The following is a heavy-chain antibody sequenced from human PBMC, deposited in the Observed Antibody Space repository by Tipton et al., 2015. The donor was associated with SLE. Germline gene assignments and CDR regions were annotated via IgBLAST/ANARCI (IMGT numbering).Heavy chain of an antibody. CDR2: IWYDGSNK. D-gene: IGHD7-27*01. CDR1: GFTFSSYG. J-gene: IGHJ2*01. Sequence: RSLRLSCAASGFTFSSYGMHWVRQAPGKGLEWVAVIWYDGSNKYYADSVKGRFTISRDNSKETLYLQMNSLRAEDTAVYYCAREMGIGTDWYFDLWGRGTLVTVSS. CDR3: AREMGIGTDWYFDL. V-gene: IGHV3-33*01.